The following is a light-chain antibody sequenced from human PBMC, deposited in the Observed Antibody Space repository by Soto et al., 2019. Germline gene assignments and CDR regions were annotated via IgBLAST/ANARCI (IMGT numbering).Light chain of an antibody. Sequence: QSALTQHPSASGSPGQSVTISCTGTSSDVGGYKYVSWYQQHPGKAPKLMIYEVSKRPSGVPDRFSSSKSGNTASLTVSGLQAEDEADYYCSSYAGSNNYVFGTGTKVTVL. CDR1: SSDVGGYKY. J-gene: IGLJ1*01. CDR2: EVS. V-gene: IGLV2-8*01. CDR3: SSYAGSNNYV.